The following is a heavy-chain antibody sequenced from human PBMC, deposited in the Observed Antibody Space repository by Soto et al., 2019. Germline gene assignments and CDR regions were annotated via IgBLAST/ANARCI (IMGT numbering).Heavy chain of an antibody. D-gene: IGHD3-16*01. CDR2: ISYDGSNK. V-gene: IGHV3-30*18. J-gene: IGHJ6*03. CDR1: GFTFSSYG. Sequence: QVQLVESGGGVVQPGRSLRLSCAASGFTFSSYGMHWVRQAPGKGLEWVAVISYDGSNKYYADSVKGRFTISRDNSKNTLYLQMNSLRVEDTAVYYCAKDWAEAEKYYMDVWGKGTTVTVSS. CDR3: AKDWAEAEKYYMDV.